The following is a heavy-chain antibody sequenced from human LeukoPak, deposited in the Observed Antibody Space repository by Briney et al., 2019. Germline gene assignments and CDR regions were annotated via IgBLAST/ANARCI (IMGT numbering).Heavy chain of an antibody. D-gene: IGHD3-22*01. CDR1: GASISSLSYY. V-gene: IGHV4-39*01. CDR3: ARHRRGTMKVVVTTTELDF. CDR2: IYYSGTT. Sequence: SETLSLTCAVSGASISSLSYYWGWIRQPPGKGLEWIGNIYYSGTTYYNPSLKSRVTLSVDTSKNQFSLRLSSVTAADTAVYYCARHRRGTMKVVVTTTELDFWGQGTLVTVSS. J-gene: IGHJ4*02.